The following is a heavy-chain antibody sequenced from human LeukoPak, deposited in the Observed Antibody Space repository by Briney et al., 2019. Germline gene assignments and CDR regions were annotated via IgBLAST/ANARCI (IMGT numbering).Heavy chain of an antibody. J-gene: IGHJ4*02. CDR3: AKDYDILTGLFDY. Sequence: GGSLRLSCAASGFTFSSYAMSWVRQAPGKGLEWVSAISGSGGSTYYADSVKGRFTISRDNSKSTLYLQMNSLRAEDTAVYYCAKDYDILTGLFDYWGQGTLVTVSS. V-gene: IGHV3-23*01. CDR1: GFTFSSYA. D-gene: IGHD3-9*01. CDR2: ISGSGGST.